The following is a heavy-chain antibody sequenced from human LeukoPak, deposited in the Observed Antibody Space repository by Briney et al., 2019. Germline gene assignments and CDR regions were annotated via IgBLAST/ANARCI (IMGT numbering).Heavy chain of an antibody. CDR1: GFTFSSYA. CDR2: ISGSGGST. CDR3: AKDGKGDSYYYYYYMDV. Sequence: GGSLRLSCAASGFTFSSYAMSWVRQAPGKGLEWVSAISGSGGSTYYADSVKGRFTISRDNSKNTLYLQMNSLRAEDTAVYYCAKDGKGDSYYYYYYMDVWGKGTTVTISS. V-gene: IGHV3-23*01. J-gene: IGHJ6*03. D-gene: IGHD3-16*01.